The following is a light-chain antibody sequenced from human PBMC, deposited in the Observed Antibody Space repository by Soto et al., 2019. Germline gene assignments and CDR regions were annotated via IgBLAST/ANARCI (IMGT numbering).Light chain of an antibody. Sequence: IQMTQYPSSLSASVGDRVTITCQASQDINKNLIWYQQKPGKAPKLLIFDASSLKSGVPSRFSGSGSGTDFTLTISSLEPEDFAVYYCQQRSNWPVFGPGTKVDIK. J-gene: IGKJ3*01. CDR1: QDINKN. V-gene: IGKV1D-13*01. CDR3: QQRSNWPV. CDR2: DAS.